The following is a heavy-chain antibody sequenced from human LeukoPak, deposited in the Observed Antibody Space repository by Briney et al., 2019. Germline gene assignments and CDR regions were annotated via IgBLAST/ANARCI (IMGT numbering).Heavy chain of an antibody. D-gene: IGHD4-23*01. CDR1: GFTFSSYG. V-gene: IGHV3-30*18. CDR2: ISYDGSNK. CDR3: AKGGGYFDY. J-gene: IGHJ4*02. Sequence: GRSLRLSCAASGFTFSSYGMHWVRQAPGKGLEWVAVISYDGSNKYYADSVKGRFTISRDNSENTLYLQMNSLRAEDTAVYYCAKGGGYFDYWGQGTLVTVSS.